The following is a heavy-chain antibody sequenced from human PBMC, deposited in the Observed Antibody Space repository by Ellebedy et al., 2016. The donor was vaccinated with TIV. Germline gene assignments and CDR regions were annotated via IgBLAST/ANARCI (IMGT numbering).Heavy chain of an antibody. J-gene: IGHJ4*02. CDR1: GGSISSGGYY. V-gene: IGHV4-31*03. CDR2: IYYSGAT. Sequence: MPSETLSLTCTVSGGSISSGGYYWSWIRQHPGEGLEWIGYIYYSGATYYNPSLKNRLTISLDTSNNQFSLKLSSVTAADTAVYFCARGGTTGTTFDFWGQGTLVTVSS. CDR3: ARGGTTGTTFDF. D-gene: IGHD1-1*01.